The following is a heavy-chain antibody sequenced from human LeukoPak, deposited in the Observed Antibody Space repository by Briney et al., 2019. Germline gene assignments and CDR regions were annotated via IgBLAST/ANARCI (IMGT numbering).Heavy chain of an antibody. CDR3: AKVRITIFGVASHFDY. Sequence: PGGSLTLSCAASGFTFSSYGMHWVRQAQATGLERVAFIRYDGSNKYYADSVKGRFTISRDNSKNTLYLQMNSLRAEDTAVYYCAKVRITIFGVASHFDYWGQGTLVTVSS. V-gene: IGHV3-30*02. D-gene: IGHD3-3*01. CDR2: IRYDGSNK. CDR1: GFTFSSYG. J-gene: IGHJ4*02.